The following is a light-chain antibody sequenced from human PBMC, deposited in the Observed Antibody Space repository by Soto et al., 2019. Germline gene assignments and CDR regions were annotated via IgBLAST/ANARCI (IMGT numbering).Light chain of an antibody. CDR2: GAS. CDR1: QSVSSSY. V-gene: IGKV3-20*01. J-gene: IGKJ1*01. CDR3: QQYTDLPRT. Sequence: EIVMTQSPATLSVSPGERATLSCRASQSVSSSYLAWFQQKPGQAPRLLIYGASNRATGIPDRFSGSGSGTDFTLTISRLEPEDFAVYYCQQYTDLPRTFGQRTKVDIK.